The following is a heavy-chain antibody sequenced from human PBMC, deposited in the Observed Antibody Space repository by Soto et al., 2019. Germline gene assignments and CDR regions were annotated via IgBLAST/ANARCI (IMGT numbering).Heavy chain of an antibody. Sequence: QVQLQESGPGLVKPSETLSLTCTVSGGSVSSGSYYWSWIRQPPGKGLEWIGYIYYSGSTNYNPSLKIRVTISVDTSKNQFSLKLSSVTAADTAVYYCARVESGSYVDYWGQGTLVTVSS. V-gene: IGHV4-61*01. CDR3: ARVESGSYVDY. CDR2: IYYSGST. J-gene: IGHJ4*02. CDR1: GGSVSSGSYY. D-gene: IGHD1-26*01.